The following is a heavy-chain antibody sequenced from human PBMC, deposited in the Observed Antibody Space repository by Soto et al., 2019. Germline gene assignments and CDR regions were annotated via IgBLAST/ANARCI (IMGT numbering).Heavy chain of an antibody. CDR3: AVGYCSSTSGYFDY. D-gene: IGHD2-2*01. Sequence: ASVKVSCKASGGTFSSYAISWVRQAPGQGLEWMGGIIPIFGTANYAQKFQGRVTITADESTSTAYMELSSLRSEDTAVYYCAVGYCSSTSGYFDYWGQGTLVTVSS. V-gene: IGHV1-69*13. J-gene: IGHJ4*02. CDR1: GGTFSSYA. CDR2: IIPIFGTA.